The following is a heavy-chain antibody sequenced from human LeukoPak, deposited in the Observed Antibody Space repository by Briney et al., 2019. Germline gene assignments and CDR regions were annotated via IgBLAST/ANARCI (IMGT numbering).Heavy chain of an antibody. V-gene: IGHV3-66*01. J-gene: IGHJ4*02. CDR3: ARDSSSGWYHDY. Sequence: GGSLRLSCAASGFTISSSYLSWVRQAPGKGLEWVSVIYSGGSTYYSDSVKGRFTISRDQSKNTLYLQMNSLRAEDTAVYYCARDSSSGWYHDYWGQGTLVTVSS. CDR1: GFTISSSY. D-gene: IGHD6-19*01. CDR2: IYSGGST.